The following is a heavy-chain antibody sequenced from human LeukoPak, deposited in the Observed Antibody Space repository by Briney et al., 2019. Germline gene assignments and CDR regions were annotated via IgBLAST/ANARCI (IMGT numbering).Heavy chain of an antibody. CDR1: GGSFSGYY. D-gene: IGHD2-21*02. Sequence: SETLSLTCAVYGGSFSGYYWSWIRQPPGKGLEWIGEINHSGSTNYNPSLKSRVTISVDTSKNQFSLKLSSVTAADTAVYYCARGVAVTAQAFDYWGQGTLVTVSS. J-gene: IGHJ4*02. CDR3: ARGVAVTAQAFDY. V-gene: IGHV4-34*01. CDR2: INHSGST.